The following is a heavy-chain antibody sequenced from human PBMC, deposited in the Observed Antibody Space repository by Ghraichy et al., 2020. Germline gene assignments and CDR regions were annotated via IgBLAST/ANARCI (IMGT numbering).Heavy chain of an antibody. J-gene: IGHJ3*01. V-gene: IGHV4-38-2*02. CDR3: VRDLDYYDRSGYSKRAFDG. CDR1: SYSMTQAYY. Sequence: SETLSLTCSVYSYSMTQAYYWGWIRQPPGKGQEWIGSFLHSRSIYYNASLNSRVTISVDTPNNQISLMLRSVTAADTAVYYCVRDLDYYDRSGYSKRAFDGWGQGTMVTVSS. D-gene: IGHD3-22*01. CDR2: FLHSRSI.